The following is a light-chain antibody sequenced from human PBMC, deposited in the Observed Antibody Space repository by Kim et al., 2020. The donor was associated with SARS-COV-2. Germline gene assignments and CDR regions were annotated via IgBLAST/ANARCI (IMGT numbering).Light chain of an antibody. V-gene: IGLV3-19*01. J-gene: IGLJ2*01. CDR3: NSRDNSGDHVV. Sequence: SSELTQDPAVSVALGQTVRITCQGDSLKTYYATWYQQKPGQAPIVVIYGKNNRPSGLPDRFSGSSSGNSASLTVTGAQALDEADYYCNSRDNSGDHVVFG. CDR1: SLKTYY. CDR2: GKN.